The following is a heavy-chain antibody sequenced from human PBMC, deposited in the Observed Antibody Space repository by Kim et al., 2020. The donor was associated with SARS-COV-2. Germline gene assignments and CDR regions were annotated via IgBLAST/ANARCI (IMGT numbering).Heavy chain of an antibody. Sequence: SETLSLTCTVSGGSISSSSYYWGWIRQPPGKGLEWIGSIYYSGSTYYNPSLKSRVTISVDTSKNQFSLKLSSVTAADTAVYYCARLRRGEYRPDVWVQGT. V-gene: IGHV4-39*01. CDR1: GGSISSSSYY. CDR2: IYYSGST. D-gene: IGHD3-16*01. CDR3: ARLRRGEYRPDV. J-gene: IGHJ6*02.